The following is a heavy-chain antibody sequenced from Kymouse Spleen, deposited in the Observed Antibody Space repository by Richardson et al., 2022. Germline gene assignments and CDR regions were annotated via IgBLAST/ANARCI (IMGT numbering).Heavy chain of an antibody. V-gene: IGHV1-46*03. D-gene: IGHD3-10*01. Sequence: QVQLVQSGAEVKKPGASVKVSCKASGYTFTSYYMHWVRQAPGQGLEWMGIINPSGGSTSYAQKFQGRVTMTRDTSTSTVYMELSSLRSEDTAVYYCARVPLYYGSGSFTTTTTVWTSGAKGPRSPSPQ. CDR1: GYTFTSYY. CDR2: INPSGGST. CDR3: ARVPLYYGSGSFTTTTTVWTS. J-gene: IGHJ6*02.